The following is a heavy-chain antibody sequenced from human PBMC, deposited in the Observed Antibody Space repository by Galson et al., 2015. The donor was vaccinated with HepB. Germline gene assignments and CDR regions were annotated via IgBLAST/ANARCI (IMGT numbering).Heavy chain of an antibody. D-gene: IGHD6-19*01. Sequence: SLRLSCAASGFTFSSYGMHWVRQAPGKGLEWVAVISYDGSNKYYADSVKGRFTISRDNSKNTLYLQMNSLRAEDTAVYYCAKEDSSGWYSVYWGQGTLVTVSS. CDR2: ISYDGSNK. J-gene: IGHJ4*02. CDR1: GFTFSSYG. CDR3: AKEDSSGWYSVY. V-gene: IGHV3-30*18.